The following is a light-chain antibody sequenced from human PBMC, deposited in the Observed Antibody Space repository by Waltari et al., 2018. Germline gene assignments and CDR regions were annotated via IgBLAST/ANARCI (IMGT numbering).Light chain of an antibody. CDR1: QSINSH. CDR3: QQSYSTPRGT. J-gene: IGKJ4*01. CDR2: AAS. V-gene: IGKV1-39*01. Sequence: DIQMTQSPSSLSVSVGDRVTITCRASQSINSHLNWYQQRPGEAPKLLIYAASILQSGVPSRFSGSGSGTDYTLIISSLQPEDFATYYCQQSYSTPRGTFGGGTKVEIK.